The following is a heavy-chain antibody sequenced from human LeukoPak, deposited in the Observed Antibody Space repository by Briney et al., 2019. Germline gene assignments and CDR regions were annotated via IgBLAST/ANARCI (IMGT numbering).Heavy chain of an antibody. J-gene: IGHJ4*02. Sequence: PGGSLRLSCAPSAFTFSNYWMHWIRQAPGKGLVWVSRISADGSTTNYADSVKGRFTISRDDAKNSLYLQMNSLRAEDTAVYYCTSPGGDGYHPDYWGQGTLVTVSS. CDR2: ISADGSTT. CDR1: AFTFSNYW. D-gene: IGHD5-24*01. V-gene: IGHV3-74*01. CDR3: TSPGGDGYHPDY.